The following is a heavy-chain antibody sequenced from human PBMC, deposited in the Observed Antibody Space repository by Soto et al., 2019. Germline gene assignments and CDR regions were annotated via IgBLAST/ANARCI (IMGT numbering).Heavy chain of an antibody. V-gene: IGHV4-31*01. J-gene: IGHJ6*02. Sequence: QVQLQESGPGLVKHSQTLSLTCTVYGGSMSSGGYYWSWIREHPGKGLEWIGYIFYSGGTYYNPSSKSLVTLSLDTSKNQFSLKLSSVTAADTSVYYCAIFCCGDCHNGMDVWGQGTTVTVSS. CDR1: GGSMSSGGYY. CDR2: IFYSGGT. D-gene: IGHD2-21*02. CDR3: AIFCCGDCHNGMDV.